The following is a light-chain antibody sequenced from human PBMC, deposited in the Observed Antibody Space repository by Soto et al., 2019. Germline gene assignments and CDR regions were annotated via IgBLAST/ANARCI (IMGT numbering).Light chain of an antibody. CDR1: QTINNN. CDR2: GAS. Sequence: EIVLTQSPGTLSLSPGERATLSCRASQTINNNVAWYQLKDGQLPRLLIYGASTRAADVPARFSGGGSGIEFTLTISSLQSEDFAEYHCQQYNNWPQTFGQGTKVDIK. J-gene: IGKJ1*01. V-gene: IGKV3-15*01. CDR3: QQYNNWPQT.